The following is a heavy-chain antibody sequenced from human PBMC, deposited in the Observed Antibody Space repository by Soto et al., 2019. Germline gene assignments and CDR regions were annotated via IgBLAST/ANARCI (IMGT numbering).Heavy chain of an antibody. CDR2: IYHSGST. V-gene: IGHV4-38-2*02. J-gene: IGHJ5*02. Sequence: PSETLSLTCAVSGYSISSGYYWGWIRQPPGKGLEWIGSIYHSGSTYYNPSLKSRVTISVDTSKNQFSLKLSSVTAADTAAYYCARDPSRGEGFWSGYYITTYNWFDPWGQGTLVTVSS. CDR1: GYSISSGYY. CDR3: ARDPSRGEGFWSGYYITTYNWFDP. D-gene: IGHD3-3*01.